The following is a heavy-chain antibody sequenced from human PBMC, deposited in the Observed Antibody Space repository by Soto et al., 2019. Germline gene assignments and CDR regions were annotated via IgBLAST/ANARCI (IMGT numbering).Heavy chain of an antibody. CDR1: GYTFTRYA. CDR3: ARGLPALWLGELLFLSPGDV. D-gene: IGHD3-10*01. Sequence: WVSVNLYCQASGYTFTRYAMHWVRQAPRQRLEWMGWINAGNGNTEYAQKFQGRVTMTRNTSISTAYMELSSLRSEDTAVYYCARGLPALWLGELLFLSPGDVWGQGTTVTVSS. CDR2: INAGNGNT. J-gene: IGHJ6*02. V-gene: IGHV1-3*01.